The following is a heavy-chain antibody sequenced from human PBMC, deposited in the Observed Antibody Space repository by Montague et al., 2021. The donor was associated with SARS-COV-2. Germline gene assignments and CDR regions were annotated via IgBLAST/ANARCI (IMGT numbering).Heavy chain of an antibody. V-gene: IGHV3-7*01. CDR2: VNEDGSEE. J-gene: IGHJ4*02. CDR3: AREFDC. Sequence: YRRLSCATSGFPFSTYWMNWVRQAPGKGLEWVANVNEDGSEEYFVDSVKGRFTISRDNAKNSLFLQMNSLRAEDTAVYYCAREFDCWGQGTLVTVSS. CDR1: GFPFSTYW.